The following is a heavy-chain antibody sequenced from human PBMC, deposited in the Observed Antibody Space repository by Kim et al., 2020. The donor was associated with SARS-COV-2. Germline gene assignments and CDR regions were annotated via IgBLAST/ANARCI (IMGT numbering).Heavy chain of an antibody. D-gene: IGHD3-10*01. CDR1: GFTFGDYA. J-gene: IGHJ3*02. Sequence: GGSLRLSCAASGFTFGDYAMHWVRQAPGKVLEWVSGISWNSGSIGYADSVKGRFTISRDNAKNSLYLQMNSLRAEDTALYYCAKDRVDWVYGSGSYSQKGHAFDIWGQGTMVTVSS. CDR2: ISWNSGSI. CDR3: AKDRVDWVYGSGSYSQKGHAFDI. V-gene: IGHV3-9*01.